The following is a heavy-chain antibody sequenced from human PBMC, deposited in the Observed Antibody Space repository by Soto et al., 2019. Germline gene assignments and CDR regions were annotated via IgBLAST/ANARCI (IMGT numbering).Heavy chain of an antibody. CDR2: INSDGSMT. CDR3: VRGKDQYNTLKDSYYDQ. D-gene: IGHD4-4*01. V-gene: IGHV3-74*01. CDR1: GFACSMYW. Sequence: GGSLRLSCAASGFACSMYWMHWVRQAPGEGLMWVSRINSDGSMTSYADSVKGRFTISRDNAKNTVYLHMNSLRAEDTARYYCVRGKDQYNTLKDSYYDQWGQGNLVTVSS. J-gene: IGHJ5*02.